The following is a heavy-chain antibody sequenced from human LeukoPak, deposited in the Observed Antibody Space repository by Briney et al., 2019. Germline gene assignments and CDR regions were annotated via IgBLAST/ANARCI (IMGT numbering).Heavy chain of an antibody. CDR3: ARERGSWAFDI. J-gene: IGHJ3*02. CDR2: IYSDDTT. V-gene: IGHV3-66*02. CDR1: GFTVSSNY. D-gene: IGHD1-26*01. Sequence: GGSLRLSCAASGFTVSSNYMSWVHQAPGKGLEWVSVIYSDDTTYHADSVKGRFTISRDNSKNTLYLQMNSLRAEDTAVYYCARERGSWAFDIWGQGTMVTVSS.